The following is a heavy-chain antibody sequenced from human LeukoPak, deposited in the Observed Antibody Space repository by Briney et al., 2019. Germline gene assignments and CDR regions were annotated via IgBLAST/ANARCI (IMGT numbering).Heavy chain of an antibody. V-gene: IGHV4-34*01. Sequence: SETLSLTCTVSGGSTSSYYWSWIRQPAGKGLEWIGEINHSGSTNYNPSLKSRVTISVDTSKNQFSLKLSSVTAADTAVYYCAGLPAANLYYYYGMDVWGQGTTVTVSS. CDR1: GGSTSSYY. D-gene: IGHD2-2*01. CDR2: INHSGST. J-gene: IGHJ6*02. CDR3: AGLPAANLYYYYGMDV.